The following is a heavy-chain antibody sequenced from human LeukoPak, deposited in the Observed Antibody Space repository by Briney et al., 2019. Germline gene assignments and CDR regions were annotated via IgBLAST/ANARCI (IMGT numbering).Heavy chain of an antibody. V-gene: IGHV1-46*01. CDR3: ARHLIKDSVVVVGEPPSKYMDV. CDR2: IDPSGGTS. CDR1: GYTFTNFY. D-gene: IGHD2-2*01. J-gene: IGHJ6*03. Sequence: ASVKVSCKASGYTFTNFYMHWVRQAPGQGLEWMGIIDPSGGTSNYAQKFEGRVTMTRDTSTSTVYMELSGPRSEDTAVYYCARHLIKDSVVVVGEPPSKYMDVWGKGSTVTVSS.